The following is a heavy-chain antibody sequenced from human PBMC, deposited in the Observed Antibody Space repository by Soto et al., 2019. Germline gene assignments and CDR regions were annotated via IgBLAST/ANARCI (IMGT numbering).Heavy chain of an antibody. J-gene: IGHJ6*02. CDR3: ARDAKDCSSTSCYTGDYYYYGMDV. V-gene: IGHV1-2*04. D-gene: IGHD2-2*02. CDR2: INPNSGGT. Sequence: QVQLVQSGAEVKKPGASVKVSCKASGYTFTGYYMHWVRQAPGQGLEWMGWINPNSGGTNYAQKCQGWVTMTRDTSISKAYMELSRLRSDDTAVYYCARDAKDCSSTSCYTGDYYYYGMDVWGQGTTVTVSS. CDR1: GYTFTGYY.